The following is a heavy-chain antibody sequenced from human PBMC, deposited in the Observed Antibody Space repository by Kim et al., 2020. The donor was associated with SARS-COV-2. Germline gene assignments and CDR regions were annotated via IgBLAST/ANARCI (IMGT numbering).Heavy chain of an antibody. V-gene: IGHV3-33*06. D-gene: IGHD6-19*01. J-gene: IGHJ4*02. Sequence: YADSVKGRFTISRDNSKNTLYLQMNSLRAEDTAVYYCAKAGVGSGWYFDYWGQGTLVTVSS. CDR3: AKAGVGSGWYFDY.